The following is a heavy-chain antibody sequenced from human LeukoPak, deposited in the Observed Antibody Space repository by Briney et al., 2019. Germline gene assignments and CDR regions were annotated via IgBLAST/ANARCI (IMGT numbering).Heavy chain of an antibody. D-gene: IGHD5-18*01. V-gene: IGHV4-34*01. CDR3: ARRGTAMVSD. Sequence: SETLSLTCAVYGGSFSGYYWSWIRQPPGKGLEWIGEINHSGSTNYNPSLKSRVTISVDTSKNQFSLKLSSVTAADTAVYYCARRGTAMVSDWGQGTLVTVSS. J-gene: IGHJ4*02. CDR1: GGSFSGYY. CDR2: INHSGST.